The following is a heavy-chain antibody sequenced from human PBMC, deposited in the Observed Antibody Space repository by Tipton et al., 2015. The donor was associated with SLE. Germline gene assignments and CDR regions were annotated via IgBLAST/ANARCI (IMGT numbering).Heavy chain of an antibody. CDR1: GFPFRTSW. CDR2: INGDGTEK. Sequence: SLRLSCAASGFPFRTSWMDWVRQAPGKGLEWVANINGDGTEKYSVDSVKGRFTISRDNVRNSLFLQLNSLRAEDTAVYYCSYSLNYWGQGTPVTVSS. V-gene: IGHV3-7*01. D-gene: IGHD2-15*01. J-gene: IGHJ4*02. CDR3: SYSLNY.